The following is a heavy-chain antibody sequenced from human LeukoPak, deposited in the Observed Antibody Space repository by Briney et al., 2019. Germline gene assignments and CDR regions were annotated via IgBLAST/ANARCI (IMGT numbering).Heavy chain of an antibody. CDR1: GYSFTDYW. CDR2: IYPGDSDT. D-gene: IGHD2-15*01. V-gene: IGHV5-51*01. Sequence: GESLKISCKTSGYSFTDYWIGWVRQMPGKGLEWMGIIYPGDSDTRYSPSFQGQVTISADKSISTAYLQWSSLKASDTAMYYCARNPRYCSGGSCWVYWGQGTLVTVSS. J-gene: IGHJ4*02. CDR3: ARNPRYCSGGSCWVY.